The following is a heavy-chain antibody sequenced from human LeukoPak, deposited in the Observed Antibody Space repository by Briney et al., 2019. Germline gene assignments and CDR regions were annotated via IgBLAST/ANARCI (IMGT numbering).Heavy chain of an antibody. J-gene: IGHJ4*02. Sequence: GGSLRLSCAASGFTFSSYEMNWVRQAPGRGLEWVSYISSSGSTISYADSVKGRFTISRDNAKNSLYLQMNSLRAEDTAVYYCARRGIQLWPHDDYWGQGTLDTVSS. V-gene: IGHV3-48*03. D-gene: IGHD5-18*01. CDR1: GFTFSSYE. CDR3: ARRGIQLWPHDDY. CDR2: ISSSGSTI.